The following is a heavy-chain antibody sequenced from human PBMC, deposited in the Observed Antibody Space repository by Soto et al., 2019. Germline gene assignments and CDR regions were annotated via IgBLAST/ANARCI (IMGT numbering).Heavy chain of an antibody. J-gene: IGHJ4*02. CDR3: ARSGYSFAWGY. CDR1: GFLVNSAY. Sequence: EVQLVESGGGLIPPGGSLRLSCAASGFLVNSAYMTWVRQAPGKGLEWLSMINSDGSTLYAESEKGRFTISRDNSKNRLDLQMNSLRAEDTAMYYCARSGYSFAWGYWGQGTLVIVTS. V-gene: IGHV3-53*01. CDR2: INSDGST. D-gene: IGHD5-18*01.